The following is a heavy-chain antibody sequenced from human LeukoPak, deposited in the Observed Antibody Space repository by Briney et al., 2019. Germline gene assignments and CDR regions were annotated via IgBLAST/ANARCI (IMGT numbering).Heavy chain of an antibody. CDR2: ISGSGGST. CDR1: GFTFSSYA. V-gene: IGHV3-23*01. Sequence: AGGSLRLSYAASGFTFSSYAMSWVRQAPGKGLEWVSAISGSGGSTYYADSVKGRFTISRDNSKNTLYLQMNSLRAEDTAVYYCAKGQHIVVVTARDWFDPWGQGTLVTVSS. CDR3: AKGQHIVVVTARDWFDP. J-gene: IGHJ5*02. D-gene: IGHD2-21*02.